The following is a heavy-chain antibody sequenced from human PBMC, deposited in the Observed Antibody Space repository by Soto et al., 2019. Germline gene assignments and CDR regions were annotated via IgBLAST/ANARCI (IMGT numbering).Heavy chain of an antibody. CDR1: SYTFTSYY. CDR2: INPSCGST. CDR3: ARGLIYDSSGYYFGY. Sequence: ASVNVSCKASSYTFTSYYMHWLRPGPGQGLERMAIINPSCGSTRYAQKFQGRVTMTRDTSTSTVYMELSSLRCEDTAVYYCARGLIYDSSGYYFGYWGQGNLVTVSS. V-gene: IGHV1-46*01. D-gene: IGHD3-22*01. J-gene: IGHJ4*02.